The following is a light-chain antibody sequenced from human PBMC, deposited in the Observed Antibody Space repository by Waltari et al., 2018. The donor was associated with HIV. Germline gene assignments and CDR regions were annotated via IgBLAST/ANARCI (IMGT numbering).Light chain of an antibody. CDR3: CSYAGGYTLV. V-gene: IGLV2-11*01. CDR1: SSHVGGYNS. Sequence: QSALTQPRSVSGSPGPSVTISCTGTSSHVGGYNSFSWYQQHPGKAPKLMIYDVTKRPSGVPDRFSGSKSGNTASLTISGLQAEDEADYFCCSYAGGYTLVFGGGTKLTVL. J-gene: IGLJ3*02. CDR2: DVT.